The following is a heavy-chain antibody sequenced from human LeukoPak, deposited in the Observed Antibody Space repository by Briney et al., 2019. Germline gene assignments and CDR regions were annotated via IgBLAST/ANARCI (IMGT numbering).Heavy chain of an antibody. V-gene: IGHV4-34*01. J-gene: IGHJ4*02. CDR3: ARGTPYDYVWGSYYPDY. CDR2: INHSGST. Sequence: SETLSLTCAVYGGSLSGYYWSWIRQPPGKGLEWIGEINHSGSTNYNPSLKSRVTISVDTSKNQFSLKLSSVTAADTAVYYCARGTPYDYVWGSYYPDYWGQGTLVTVSS. D-gene: IGHD3-16*01. CDR1: GGSLSGYY.